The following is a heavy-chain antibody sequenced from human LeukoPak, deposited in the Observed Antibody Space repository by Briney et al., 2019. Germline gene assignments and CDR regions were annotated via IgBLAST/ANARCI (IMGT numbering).Heavy chain of an antibody. CDR3: ARDLGASSSSVWFDP. Sequence: SETLSLTCTVSGGSVSSGSYYWSWIRQPPGTGLEWIGYIYYSGSTNYNPSLKSRVTISVDTSKNQFSLKLSSVTAADTAVYYCARDLGASSSSVWFDPWGQGTLVTVSS. CDR1: GGSVSSGSYY. CDR2: IYYSGST. D-gene: IGHD6-6*01. J-gene: IGHJ5*02. V-gene: IGHV4-61*01.